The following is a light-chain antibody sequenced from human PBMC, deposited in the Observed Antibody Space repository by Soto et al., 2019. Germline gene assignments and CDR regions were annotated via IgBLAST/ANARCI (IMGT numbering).Light chain of an antibody. CDR2: GAS. V-gene: IGKV3-20*01. J-gene: IGKJ1*01. CDR1: QSVRKTY. CDR3: QQYGSSPWT. Sequence: ENVLTQSPGTLSLSPGERATLSCRASQSVRKTYLGWYQQKPGQAPRLLIYGASSRATGTPDRFSGSGSGKDFTLTISRLEPEDFAVYYCQQYGSSPWTFGQGTKVEIK.